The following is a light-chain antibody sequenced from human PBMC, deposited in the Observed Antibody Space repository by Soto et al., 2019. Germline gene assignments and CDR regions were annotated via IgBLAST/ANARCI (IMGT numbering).Light chain of an antibody. J-gene: IGKJ4*01. CDR3: IKTLQTPLT. CDR1: HSLLHSNGYNY. Sequence: DIVMSRSAVSLPVAPGDPPSISCRSSHSLLHSNGYNYLDWYLQKPGQSPQLLIYLCSYRATGVPDRFSGSGSGTDFTLKISRVEAEDFGVYYCIKTLQTPLTCGGG. CDR2: LCS. V-gene: IGKV2-28*01.